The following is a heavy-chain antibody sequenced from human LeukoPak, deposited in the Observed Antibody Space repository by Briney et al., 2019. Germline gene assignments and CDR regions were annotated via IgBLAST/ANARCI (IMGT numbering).Heavy chain of an antibody. V-gene: IGHV3-21*01. J-gene: IGHJ3*02. D-gene: IGHD3-22*01. Sequence: PGGSLRLSCAASGFTFSSYSMNWVRQAPGKGLEWVSSISSSSSYIYYADSVKGRFTISRDNAKNSLYLQMNSLRAEDTAVYYCARGGTYYEGASDAFDIWGQGTMVTVSS. CDR2: ISSSSSYI. CDR1: GFTFSSYS. CDR3: ARGGTYYEGASDAFDI.